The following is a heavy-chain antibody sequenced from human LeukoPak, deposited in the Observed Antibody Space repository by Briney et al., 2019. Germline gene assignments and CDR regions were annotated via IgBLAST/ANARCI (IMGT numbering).Heavy chain of an antibody. CDR2: IWYDGNNK. CDR1: GFTFSSYG. J-gene: IGHJ4*02. V-gene: IGHV3-33*01. D-gene: IGHD2-15*01. CDR3: ARQHCSGGDCYFFD. Sequence: PGGSLRLCCAASGFTFSSYGMHWVRQAPGKGLEWVALIWYDGNNKYYADSVKGRFTISRDNSKNTLYLQLNSLRAEDTAVYYCARQHCSGGDCYFFDWGQGTLVTVSS.